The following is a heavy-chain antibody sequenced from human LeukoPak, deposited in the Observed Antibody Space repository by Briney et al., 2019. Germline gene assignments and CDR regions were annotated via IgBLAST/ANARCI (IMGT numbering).Heavy chain of an antibody. CDR2: IIPMFGTT. Sequence: SVKVSCKASGGTFSRSAISWVRQAPGHGLEWMGGIIPMFGTTNYAQKFQGRVTITADESTSTAYMELSSLRSEDTAVDYCSGPIADRAGGPFDYWGQGTLVTVSS. V-gene: IGHV1-69*13. CDR1: GGTFSRSA. J-gene: IGHJ4*02. CDR3: SGPIADRAGGPFDY. D-gene: IGHD6-6*01.